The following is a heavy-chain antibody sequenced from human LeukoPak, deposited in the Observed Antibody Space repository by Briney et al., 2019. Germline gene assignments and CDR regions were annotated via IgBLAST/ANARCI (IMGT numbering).Heavy chain of an antibody. CDR1: GFTFSIYS. V-gene: IGHV3-20*04. Sequence: GGSLRLSCAASGFTFSIYSMNWVRQAPGKGLEWVSAINWNGGSTGYADSVKGRFTISRDNAKNSLYLQMNSLRAEDTALYYCARNFGGGDSSGPYYWGQGTLVTVSS. CDR3: ARNFGGGDSSGPYY. D-gene: IGHD3-22*01. CDR2: INWNGGST. J-gene: IGHJ4*02.